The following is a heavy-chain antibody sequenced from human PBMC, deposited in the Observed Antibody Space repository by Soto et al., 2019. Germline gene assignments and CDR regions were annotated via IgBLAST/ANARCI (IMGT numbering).Heavy chain of an antibody. Sequence: QVQLVQSGAEAKKPGASVKVSCRASGYTFTSYDINWVRQATGEGLGWMGWMNPNSGNTGYGQKFQGRVTMTRNTSISTAYMELSSLRSEYTAVYYCATEKTSYGMDVWGQGTRVTVSS. CDR2: MNPNSGNT. CDR1: GYTFTSYD. CDR3: ATEKTSYGMDV. V-gene: IGHV1-8*01. J-gene: IGHJ6*02.